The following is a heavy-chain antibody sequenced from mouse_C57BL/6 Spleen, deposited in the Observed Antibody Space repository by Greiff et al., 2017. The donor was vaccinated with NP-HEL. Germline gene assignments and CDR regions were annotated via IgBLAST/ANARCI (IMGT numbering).Heavy chain of an antibody. J-gene: IGHJ1*03. V-gene: IGHV5-17*01. CDR2: ISSGSSTI. CDR1: GFTFSDYG. CDR3: ARGFYYYGSSLHWYFDV. D-gene: IGHD1-1*01. Sequence: DVKLVESGGGLVKPGGSLKLSCAASGFTFSDYGMHWVRQAPEKGLEWVAYISSGSSTIYYADTVKGRFTISRDNAKNTLFLQMTSLRSEDTAMYYCARGFYYYGSSLHWYFDVWGTGTTVTVSS.